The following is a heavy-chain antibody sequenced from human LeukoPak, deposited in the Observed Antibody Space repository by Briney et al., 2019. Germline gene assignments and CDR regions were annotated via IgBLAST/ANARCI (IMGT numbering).Heavy chain of an antibody. CDR3: ARDPRRGSPDYFDY. CDR2: ISYDGYTT. V-gene: IGHV3-30*04. D-gene: IGHD3-16*01. Sequence: GTSLRLSCAASGFTLNSYPMHWVPQAPGKGLEWLAVISYDGYTTLHADSVKGRFTISRDDSRDTLYLQMNSLRSEDTAVYYCARDPRRGSPDYFDYWGQGTLVTVST. CDR1: GFTLNSYP. J-gene: IGHJ4*02.